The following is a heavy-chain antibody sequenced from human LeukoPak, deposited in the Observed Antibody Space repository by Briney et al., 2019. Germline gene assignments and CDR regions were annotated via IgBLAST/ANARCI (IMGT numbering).Heavy chain of an antibody. CDR3: ARFPYSGSNYYYYGMDV. CDR2: IYYSGST. D-gene: IGHD1-26*01. V-gene: IGHV4-39*01. Sequence: PSETLSLTCTVSGGSISSSSYYWGWIRQPPGKGLEWIGSIYYSGSTYYNPSLKSRVTISVDTSKNQFSLKLSSVTAADTAVYYCARFPYSGSNYYYYGMDVWGQGTTVTVSS. J-gene: IGHJ6*02. CDR1: GGSISSSSYY.